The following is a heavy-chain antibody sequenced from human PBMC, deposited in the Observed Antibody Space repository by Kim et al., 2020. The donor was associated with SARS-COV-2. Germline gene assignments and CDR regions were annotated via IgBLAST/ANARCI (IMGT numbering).Heavy chain of an antibody. Sequence: SETLSLTCTVSGGSISSYYWSWIRQPPGKGLEWIGYIYYSGSTNYNPSLKSRVTISVDTSKNQFSLKLSSVTAADTAVYYCARRDGHVPFDYWGQGTLVTVSS. V-gene: IGHV4-59*08. CDR1: GGSISSYY. CDR2: IYYSGST. D-gene: IGHD3-16*01. CDR3: ARRDGHVPFDY. J-gene: IGHJ4*02.